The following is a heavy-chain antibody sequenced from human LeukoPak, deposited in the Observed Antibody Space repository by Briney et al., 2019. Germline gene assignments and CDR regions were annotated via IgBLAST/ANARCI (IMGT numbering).Heavy chain of an antibody. CDR1: GGSISSYY. D-gene: IGHD3-3*01. CDR2: IYYSGST. V-gene: IGHV4-59*01. CDR3: ARGVDFWSGYYSPRFDY. J-gene: IGHJ4*02. Sequence: SETLSLTCTVSGGSISSYYWSWIRQPPGKGLEWIGYIYYSGSTNYSPSLKSRVTISVDTSKNQFSLKLSSVTAADTAVYYCARGVDFWSGYYSPRFDYWGQGTLVTVSS.